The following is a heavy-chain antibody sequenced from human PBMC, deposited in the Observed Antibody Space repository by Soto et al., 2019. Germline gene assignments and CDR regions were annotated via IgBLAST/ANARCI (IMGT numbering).Heavy chain of an antibody. CDR3: ARVIPTAFWVSPYYYYYYMDV. CDR1: GFTFSSYS. J-gene: IGHJ6*03. CDR2: ISSSSSTI. D-gene: IGHD3-16*01. V-gene: IGHV3-48*01. Sequence: EVQLVESGGGLVQPGGSLRLSCAASGFTFSSYSMNWVRQAPGKGLEWVSYISSSSSTIYYADSVKGRFTISRDNAKNSLYLQMNSLRAEDTAVYYCARVIPTAFWVSPYYYYYYMDVWGKGTTVTVSS.